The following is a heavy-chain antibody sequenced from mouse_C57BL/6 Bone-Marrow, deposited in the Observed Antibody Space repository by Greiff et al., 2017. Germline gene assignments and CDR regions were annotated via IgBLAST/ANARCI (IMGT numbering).Heavy chain of an antibody. CDR3: AIYDYGIFAY. V-gene: IGHV1-81*01. CDR2: IYPRSGNT. D-gene: IGHD1-1*01. CDR1: GYTFTSYG. Sequence: QVQLQQSGAELARPGASVKLSCKASGYTFTSYGISWVKQRTGQGLEWIGEIYPRSGNTYYNEKFKGKATLTTDKSSSTAYMELRSLTSEDSAVYFCAIYDYGIFAYWGQGTLVTVSA. J-gene: IGHJ3*01.